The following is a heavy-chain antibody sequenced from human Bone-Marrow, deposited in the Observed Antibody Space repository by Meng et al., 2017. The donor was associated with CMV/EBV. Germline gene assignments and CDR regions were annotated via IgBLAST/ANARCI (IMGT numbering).Heavy chain of an antibody. CDR3: AHPRGWAFDY. CDR2: IYWDDDK. CDR1: GFSLSTSGVG. V-gene: IGHV2-5*02. Sequence: QISLDETGLPLVKPRLTLALTCTFSGFSLSTSGVGVGWIRQPPGKSLEWLALIYWDDDKRYSPSLKSRLTITKDTSKNQVVLTMTNMDPVDTATYYCAHPRGWAFDYWGQGTLVTVSS. D-gene: IGHD6-19*01. J-gene: IGHJ4*02.